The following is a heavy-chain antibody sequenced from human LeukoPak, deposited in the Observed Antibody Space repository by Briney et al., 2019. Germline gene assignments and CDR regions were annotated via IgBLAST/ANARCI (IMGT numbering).Heavy chain of an antibody. D-gene: IGHD1-26*01. CDR1: GFSFSNSY. CDR3: ARDLSQWAKEPGY. V-gene: IGHV3-11*01. Sequence: GGSLRLSCVVSGFSFSNSYMTWIRQTPGKGLESLAYISGSGSDIYYADSVEGRFTISRDNAKNSLYLQMNSLRAEDTALYYCARDLSQWAKEPGYWGQGTLVTVSS. J-gene: IGHJ4*02. CDR2: ISGSGSDI.